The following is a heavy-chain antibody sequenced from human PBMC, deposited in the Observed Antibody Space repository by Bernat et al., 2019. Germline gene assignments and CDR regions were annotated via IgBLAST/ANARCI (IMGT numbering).Heavy chain of an antibody. V-gene: IGHV3-30*18. D-gene: IGHD1-20*01. CDR3: AKDLGYNWNQYLLDY. CDR2: ISYDGSNK. CDR1: GFTFSSYG. J-gene: IGHJ4*02. Sequence: QVQLVESGGGVVQPGRSLRLSCAASGFTFSSYGMHWVRQAPGKGLEWVAVISYDGSNKYYADSVKGRFTISRDNSKNTLYLQMNSLRAEDTAVYYCAKDLGYNWNQYLLDYWGQGTLVTVSS.